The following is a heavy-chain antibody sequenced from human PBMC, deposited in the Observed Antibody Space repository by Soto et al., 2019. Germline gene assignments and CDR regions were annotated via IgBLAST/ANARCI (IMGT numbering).Heavy chain of an antibody. CDR2: IYNSGST. D-gene: IGHD2-8*01. J-gene: IGHJ6*02. CDR3: AREDRYCSNGVCYPGPTFGMDV. CDR1: GGSITSGGYS. Sequence: QLQLQESGSGLVKPSQTLSLTCGVSGGSITSGGYSWTWIRQSPGKGLEYIGNIYNSGSTYYNPSLKSRVTISIDRSKNHFSLNLTSVTAADAAVYFCAREDRYCSNGVCYPGPTFGMDVRGHGTTVTVSS. V-gene: IGHV4-30-2*06.